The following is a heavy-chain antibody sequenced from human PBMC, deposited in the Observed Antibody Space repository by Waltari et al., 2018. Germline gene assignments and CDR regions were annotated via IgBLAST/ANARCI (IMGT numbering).Heavy chain of an antibody. CDR1: GFALISYT. V-gene: IGHV3-48*01. CDR3: ARAAGWFGELLSGGAGYFDY. Sequence: EVQLVESGGGLVQPGGYLRLSCAASGFALISYTMNWVRQAPGKGVEWVSYISSISSTIYYADSVKGRFTISRDNAKNSLYLQMNSLRAEDTAVYYCARAAGWFGELLSGGAGYFDYWGQGTLVTVSS. CDR2: ISSISSTI. J-gene: IGHJ4*02. D-gene: IGHD3-10*01.